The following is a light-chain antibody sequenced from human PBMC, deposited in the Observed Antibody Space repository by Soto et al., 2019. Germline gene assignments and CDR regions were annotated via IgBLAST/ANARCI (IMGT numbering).Light chain of an antibody. V-gene: IGLV2-14*01. J-gene: IGLJ2*01. CDR1: SSDVGGYNY. CDR3: SSYTYRSTLV. CDR2: DVS. Sequence: QSALTQPASVSGSPGQSITISCTGTSSDVGGYNYVSWYQQLPGKAPKLIIYDVSHRPSGVSNRFSGPKSGNTASLTISGLQAEDEADYYCSSYTYRSTLVFGGGTKLTVL.